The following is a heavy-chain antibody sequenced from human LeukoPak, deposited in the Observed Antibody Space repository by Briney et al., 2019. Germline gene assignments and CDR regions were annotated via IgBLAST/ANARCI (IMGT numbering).Heavy chain of an antibody. Sequence: GASVKVSCKASGGTFSSYAISWVRQAPGQGLEWMGGIIPIFGTANYAQKFQGRVTMTRDTSTSTVYMELSSLRSEDTAVYYCARDVAVTNLSWFDPWGQGTLVTVSS. CDR3: ARDVAVTNLSWFDP. D-gene: IGHD4-17*01. CDR2: IIPIFGTA. V-gene: IGHV1-69*05. J-gene: IGHJ5*02. CDR1: GGTFSSYA.